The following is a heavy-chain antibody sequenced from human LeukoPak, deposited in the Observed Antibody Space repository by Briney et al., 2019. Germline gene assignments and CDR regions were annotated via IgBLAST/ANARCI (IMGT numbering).Heavy chain of an antibody. D-gene: IGHD5-18*01. CDR2: IYYSGST. Sequence: SETLSLTCTVSGGSISSYYWSWIRQPPGKGLEWIGYIYYSGSTNYNPSLKSRVTMSVDTSKNQFSLKLSSVTAADTAVYYCARGLRGYSYGQDYWGQGTLVTVSS. J-gene: IGHJ4*02. CDR3: ARGLRGYSYGQDY. V-gene: IGHV4-59*12. CDR1: GGSISSYY.